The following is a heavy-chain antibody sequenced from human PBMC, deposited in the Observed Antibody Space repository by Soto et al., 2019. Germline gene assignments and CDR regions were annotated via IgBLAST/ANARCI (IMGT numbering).Heavy chain of an antibody. V-gene: IGHV3-20*04. Sequence: EVQLVESGGGVVRPGGSLRLSCAASGFTFDDYGMSWVRQAPGKGLEWVSGINWNGGSTGYADSVKGRFTISRDNAKNTLYLEMNSLGAEDTAVYYCARDWDYDFWSGPIDYWGQGTLVTVSS. CDR2: INWNGGST. CDR3: ARDWDYDFWSGPIDY. CDR1: GFTFDDYG. D-gene: IGHD3-3*01. J-gene: IGHJ4*02.